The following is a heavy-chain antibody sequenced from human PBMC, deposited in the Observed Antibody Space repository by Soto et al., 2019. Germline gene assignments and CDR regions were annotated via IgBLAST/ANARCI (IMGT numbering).Heavy chain of an antibody. CDR2: IYYSGST. Sequence: QVQLQESGPGLVKPSQTLSLTCTVSGGSISSGGYYWSWIRQHPGKGLEWIGYIYYSGSTYYNPSLESRVPISVDTAKSQFSRKLSSVGAADTAVYYGARGGGGVWFGGAFDYWGQGTLVTVSS. CDR3: ARGGGGVWFGGAFDY. D-gene: IGHD3-10*01. V-gene: IGHV4-31*03. J-gene: IGHJ4*02. CDR1: GGSISSGGYY.